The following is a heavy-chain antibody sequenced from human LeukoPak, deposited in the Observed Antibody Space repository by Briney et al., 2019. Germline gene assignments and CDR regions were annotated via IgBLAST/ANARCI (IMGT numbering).Heavy chain of an antibody. J-gene: IGHJ5*02. CDR3: ASGSYRFDP. CDR2: IYYSGST. CDR1: GGSISSHY. Sequence: SETLSPTCTVSGGSISSHYWSWIRQPPGKGLEWIGYIYYSGSTNYNPSLKGRVSISVDTSKNQFSLKLSSVTAADTAVYYCASGSYRFDPLGQGTLVTVSS. V-gene: IGHV4-59*11. D-gene: IGHD2-15*01.